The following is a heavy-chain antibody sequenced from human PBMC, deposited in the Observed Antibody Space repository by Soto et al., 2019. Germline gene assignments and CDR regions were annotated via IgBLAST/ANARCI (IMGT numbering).Heavy chain of an antibody. V-gene: IGHV3-23*01. D-gene: IGHD1-7*01. CDR1: GFTFSTYA. J-gene: IGHJ6*02. Sequence: GGSLRLSCAASGFTFSTYAMSWVRQAPGKGLEWVSGISGSGGSTYYADSVKGRFAISRDNSMNTLYLQMNSLRAEDTAVYYCAKVGTGTTPYYGMDVWGQGTTVTVSS. CDR2: ISGSGGST. CDR3: AKVGTGTTPYYGMDV.